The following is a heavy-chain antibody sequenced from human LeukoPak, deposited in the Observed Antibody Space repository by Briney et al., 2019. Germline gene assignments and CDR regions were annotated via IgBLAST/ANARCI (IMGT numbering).Heavy chain of an antibody. Sequence: SQTLSLTCTVSGGSISSGDYYWSWIRQPPGKGLEWTGYIYYSGSTYYNPSLKSRVTISVDTSKNQFSLKLSSVTAADTAVYYCARLWSGYYYFDYWGQGTLVTVSS. D-gene: IGHD3-3*01. CDR1: GGSISSGDYY. J-gene: IGHJ4*02. V-gene: IGHV4-30-4*08. CDR3: ARLWSGYYYFDY. CDR2: IYYSGST.